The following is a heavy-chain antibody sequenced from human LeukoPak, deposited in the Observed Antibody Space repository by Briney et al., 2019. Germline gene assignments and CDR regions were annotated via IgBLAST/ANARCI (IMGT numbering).Heavy chain of an antibody. CDR1: GGSISSYY. D-gene: IGHD6-13*01. CDR3: ARVAGYSSSWPYYYYYMDV. J-gene: IGHJ6*03. CDR2: IYYSGST. V-gene: IGHV4-59*01. Sequence: PSETLSLTCTVSGGSISSYYWSWIRQPPGRGLEWIGYIYYSGSTDYNPSLKSRVTISVDTSKNQFSLKLSSVTAADTAVYYCARVAGYSSSWPYYYYYMDVWGKGTTVTVSS.